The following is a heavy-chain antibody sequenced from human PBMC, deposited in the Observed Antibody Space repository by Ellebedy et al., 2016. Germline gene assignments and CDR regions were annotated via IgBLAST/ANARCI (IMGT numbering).Heavy chain of an antibody. Sequence: GESLKISCPASGFTFSTYSMDWVRQAPGKGLEWISYISSSSSTIHYADSVKGRFTISRDNAKNSLYLQMNRLRAEDTAVYYCARHRGSYFDCWGQGTLVTVSS. CDR1: GFTFSTYS. CDR2: ISSSSSTI. D-gene: IGHD1-26*01. J-gene: IGHJ4*02. V-gene: IGHV3-48*04. CDR3: ARHRGSYFDC.